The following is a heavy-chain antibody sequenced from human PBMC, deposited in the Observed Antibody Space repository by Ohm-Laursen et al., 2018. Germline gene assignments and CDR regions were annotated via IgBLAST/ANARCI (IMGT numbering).Heavy chain of an antibody. CDR1: GFIFRNFG. CDR3: ARIGDLDDFWSGPDAFDI. Sequence: SLRLSCTASGFIFRNFGMHWVRQAPGKGLEWVAAIWYDGSNKYYADSVKGRFTISRDNTKNSLYLQMNSLRTEDTAVYYCARIGDLDDFWSGPDAFDIWGQGTMVTVSS. V-gene: IGHV3-33*01. CDR2: IWYDGSNK. D-gene: IGHD3-3*01. J-gene: IGHJ3*02.